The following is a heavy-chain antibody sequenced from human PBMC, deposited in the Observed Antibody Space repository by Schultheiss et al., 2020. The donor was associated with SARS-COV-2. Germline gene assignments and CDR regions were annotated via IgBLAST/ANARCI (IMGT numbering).Heavy chain of an antibody. Sequence: GGSLRLSCAASGFTFSSYGMHWVRQAPGKGLEWVSIITASSGSTYYGSGGSTYYADSVKGRFAISRDNSENTVYLQMNSLRDDDTAVYYCARDNPDGSGGHWGQGTLVTVSS. CDR1: GFTFSSYG. J-gene: IGHJ4*02. D-gene: IGHD2-15*01. CDR2: ITASSGSTYYGSGGST. CDR3: ARDNPDGSGGH. V-gene: IGHV3-NL1*01.